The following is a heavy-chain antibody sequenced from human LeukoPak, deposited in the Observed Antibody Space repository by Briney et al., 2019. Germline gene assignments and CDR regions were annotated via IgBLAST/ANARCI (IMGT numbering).Heavy chain of an antibody. CDR3: AKVGRSSSRNYYYYGIDV. V-gene: IGHV3-30*18. J-gene: IGHJ6*02. CDR1: GLTFSSYG. CDR2: ISYDGSTK. D-gene: IGHD2-2*01. Sequence: GRSLRLSCAASGLTFSSYGMHWVRQAPGKGLEWVAGISYDGSTKYYADSVKGRFTISRDDSKNTLYLYMNSLKTEDTGVYYCAKVGRSSSRNYYYYGIDVWGQGTTVTVSS.